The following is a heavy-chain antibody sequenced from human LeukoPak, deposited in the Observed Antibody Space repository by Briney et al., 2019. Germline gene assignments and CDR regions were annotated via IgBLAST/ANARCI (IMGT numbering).Heavy chain of an antibody. D-gene: IGHD6-19*01. CDR1: GYSFSSFW. J-gene: IGHJ4*02. CDR3: ARRIAVAGTFDY. CDR2: IYPGDSDT. Sequence: LGESLKISCKGSGYSFSSFWIGWVRQMPGKGLEWMGIIYPGDSDTRYSPSFQGQVTISVDKSISTAYLQWSSLMASDTAMYYCARRIAVAGTFDYWGQGTLVTVSS. V-gene: IGHV5-51*01.